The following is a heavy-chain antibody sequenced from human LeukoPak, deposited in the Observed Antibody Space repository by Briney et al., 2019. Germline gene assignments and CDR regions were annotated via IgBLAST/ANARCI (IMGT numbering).Heavy chain of an antibody. CDR2: IYYSGST. CDR1: GGSISSSSYY. CDR3: ARDGGDYGAHWFDP. Sequence: SETLSLTCTVSGGSISSSSYYWGWIRQPPGKRLEWIGSIYYSGSTYYNPSLKSRVTISVDTSKNQFSLKLSSVTAADTAVYYCARDGGDYGAHWFDPWGQGTLVTVSS. V-gene: IGHV4-39*07. D-gene: IGHD4-17*01. J-gene: IGHJ5*02.